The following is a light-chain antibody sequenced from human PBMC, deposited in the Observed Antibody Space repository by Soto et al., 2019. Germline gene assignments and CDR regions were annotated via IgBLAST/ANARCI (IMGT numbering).Light chain of an antibody. CDR3: QQYNSYSHLT. CDR1: QSISSY. J-gene: IGKJ4*01. CDR2: KAS. V-gene: IGKV1-5*03. Sequence: DIQMTQSPSSLSASVGDRVTITCRASQSISSYLNWYQQKPGKAPKLLIYKASSLESGVPSRFSGSGSGTEFTLTISSLQPDDFATYYCQQYNSYSHLTFGGGTKVDI.